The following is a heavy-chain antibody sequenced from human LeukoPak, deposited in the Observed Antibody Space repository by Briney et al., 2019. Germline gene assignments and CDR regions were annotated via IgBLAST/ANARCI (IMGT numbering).Heavy chain of an antibody. V-gene: IGHV3-23*01. CDR3: AKAAAPIFGVVTWFDP. CDR2: ISGSGGST. Sequence: GGSLRLSCAASGFTFSSYAMSWVRQAPGKGLEWVSAISGSGGSTYYADSVKGRFTISRDNSKNTLYLQMNSLRAEDTAVYYCAKAAAPIFGVVTWFDPWGQGTLVTVSS. D-gene: IGHD3-3*01. CDR1: GFTFSSYA. J-gene: IGHJ5*02.